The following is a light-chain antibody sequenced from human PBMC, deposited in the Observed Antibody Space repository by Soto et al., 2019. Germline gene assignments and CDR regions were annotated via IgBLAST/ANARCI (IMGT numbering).Light chain of an antibody. V-gene: IGLV2-14*01. CDR3: SSYTSSGTVDV. Sequence: SVLTQPASVSGSPGQSITISCTGTSSDVGDYNYVSWYQQHPGKAPKLLIYEVSDRPSGVSNRFSGSKSGNTASLTISGLQAEDEADYYCSSYTSSGTVDVFGTGTKLTVL. CDR2: EVS. J-gene: IGLJ1*01. CDR1: SSDVGDYNY.